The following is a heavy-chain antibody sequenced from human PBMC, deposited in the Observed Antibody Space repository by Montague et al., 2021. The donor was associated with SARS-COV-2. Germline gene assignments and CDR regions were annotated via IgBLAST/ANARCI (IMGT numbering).Heavy chain of an antibody. D-gene: IGHD3-10*01. CDR3: ARLGDGVVPSPILGVGPYYSYYYMDG. J-gene: IGHJ6*03. V-gene: IGHV4-34*01. CDR1: GGSFSTYS. CDR2: IHHGGST. Sequence: SETLYLTCAVHGGSFSTYSWNWIRQPPGKGLEWIGEIHHGGSTNYNPSLKSRVTISADTSKNQFSLKLTSVAAADTAVYYCARLGDGVVPSPILGVGPYYSYYYMDGGGKGTTVTASS.